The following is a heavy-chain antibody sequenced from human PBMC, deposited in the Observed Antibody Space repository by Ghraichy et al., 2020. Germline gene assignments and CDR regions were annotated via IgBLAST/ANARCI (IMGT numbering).Heavy chain of an antibody. CDR2: IKSDGSDI. Sequence: GSLRLSCAASGFTFSRHWMSWVRQAPGKGLEWLASIKSDGSDIFYVDSVKGRFTIARDNAKTSVSLEMNSLRVEDTAVYYCARDPYGDYKYGGTDYWGQGTLVSVSS. CDR1: GFTFSRHW. CDR3: ARDPYGDYKYGGTDY. V-gene: IGHV3-7*01. D-gene: IGHD4-17*01. J-gene: IGHJ4*02.